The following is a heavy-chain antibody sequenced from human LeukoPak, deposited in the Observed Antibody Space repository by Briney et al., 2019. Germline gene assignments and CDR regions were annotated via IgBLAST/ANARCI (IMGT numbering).Heavy chain of an antibody. CDR3: ARDGAAADIYYYYGMDV. CDR2: INVGNGNT. V-gene: IGHV1-3*01. J-gene: IGHJ6*02. Sequence: PWASVKVSCKASGYTFTSYAMRWVRQAPGQRLEWMGWINVGNGNTKYSQKFQARVTITRDTSASTAYMELSSLRSEDTAVYYCARDGAAADIYYYYGMDVWGQGTTVTVSS. D-gene: IGHD6-13*01. CDR1: GYTFTSYA.